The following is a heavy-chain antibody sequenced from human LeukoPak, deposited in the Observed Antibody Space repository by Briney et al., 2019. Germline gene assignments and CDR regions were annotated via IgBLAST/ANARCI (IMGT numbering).Heavy chain of an antibody. V-gene: IGHV3-23*01. CDR1: GVTFSSYG. CDR3: AKSVGDSSSRAVDY. J-gene: IGHJ4*02. D-gene: IGHD6-13*01. CDR2: ISGSGGST. Sequence: GGSLRLSCAASGVTFSSYGMSWVRQAPGKGLEWVSTISGSGGSTYYAGSVKGRFTISRDNSKNTLYLQVNSLRAEDTAVYYCAKSVGDSSSRAVDYWGQGTLVTVSS.